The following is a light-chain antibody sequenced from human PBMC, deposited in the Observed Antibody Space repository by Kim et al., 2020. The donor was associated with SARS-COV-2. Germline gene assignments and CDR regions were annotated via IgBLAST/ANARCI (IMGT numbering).Light chain of an antibody. V-gene: IGLV2-11*01. CDR1: SSEVGGYNY. J-gene: IGLJ1*01. CDR3: CSYAGSYPYV. Sequence: GQSVTISCTGTSSEVGGYNYVSWYQQHPGKAPKLMIYDVSKRPSGVPDRFSGSKSGNTASLTISGLQAEDEADYYCCSYAGSYPYVFGTGTKVTVL. CDR2: DVS.